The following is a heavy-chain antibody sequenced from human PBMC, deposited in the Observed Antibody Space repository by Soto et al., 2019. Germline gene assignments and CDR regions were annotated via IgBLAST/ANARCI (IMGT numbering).Heavy chain of an antibody. V-gene: IGHV3-30*18. CDR2: ISYDGSNK. Sequence: QVQLVESGGGVVQPGRSLRLSCAASGFTFSSYGMHWVRQAPGKGLEWVAVISYDGSNKYYADSVKGRFTISRDNSKNTLYLQMNSLRDEDTAVYYCANDWGEGPIVVVQYAEYFQHLGQGTLVPVSS. CDR1: GFTFSSYG. J-gene: IGHJ1*01. CDR3: ANDWGEGPIVVVQYAEYFQH. D-gene: IGHD3-22*01.